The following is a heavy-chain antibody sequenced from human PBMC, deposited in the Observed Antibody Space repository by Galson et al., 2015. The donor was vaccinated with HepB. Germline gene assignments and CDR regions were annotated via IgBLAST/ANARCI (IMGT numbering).Heavy chain of an antibody. J-gene: IGHJ5*02. V-gene: IGHV1-18*01. D-gene: IGHD2-15*01. Sequence: SVKVSCKASGYTFSSYSITWVRQAPGQGLEWVGWISPYTRDTKYAQKFQGRVTMATDTSTNTAYMELRSLRSDDTAVYYCARGGLVVVVGATQNNWFDPWGQGTPVTVSS. CDR3: ARGGLVVVVGATQNNWFDP. CDR2: ISPYTRDT. CDR1: GYTFSSYS.